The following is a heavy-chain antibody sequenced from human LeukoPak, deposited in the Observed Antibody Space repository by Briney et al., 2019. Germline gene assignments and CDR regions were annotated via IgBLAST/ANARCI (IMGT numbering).Heavy chain of an antibody. CDR1: GFTFSSYW. CDR2: INTDGTST. CDR3: ARWMSAGSYYYYGMDV. V-gene: IGHV3-74*01. Sequence: GGSLRLSCAASGFTFSSYWMHWVRQAPGKGLVWVSRINTDGTSTTYADSVKGRFTISRDNAKNTLYLQMNSLRAEDTAVYYCARWMSAGSYYYYGMDVWGQGTTVTVSS. J-gene: IGHJ6*02. D-gene: IGHD3-10*01.